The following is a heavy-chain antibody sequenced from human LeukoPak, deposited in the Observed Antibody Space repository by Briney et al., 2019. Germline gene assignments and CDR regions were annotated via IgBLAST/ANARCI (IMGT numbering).Heavy chain of an antibody. J-gene: IGHJ5*02. D-gene: IGHD6-19*01. CDR2: ISWNSGSI. CDR1: GFTFDDYA. Sequence: PGWSLRLSCAASGFTFDDYAMHWVRQAPGKGLEWVSGISWNSGSIGYADSVKGRFTISRDNAKNSLYLQMNSLRAEDTAVYYCATERRAVAGKEGYNCFDPWGQGTLVTVSS. V-gene: IGHV3-9*01. CDR3: ATERRAVAGKEGYNCFDP.